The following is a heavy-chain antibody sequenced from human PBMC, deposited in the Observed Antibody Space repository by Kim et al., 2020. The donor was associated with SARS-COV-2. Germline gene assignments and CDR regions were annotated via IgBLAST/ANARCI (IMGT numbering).Heavy chain of an antibody. CDR2: IKQDGSEK. J-gene: IGHJ4*02. D-gene: IGHD3-22*01. Sequence: GGSLRLSCAASGFTFSSYWMSWVRQAPGKGLEWVANIKQDGSEKYYVDSVKGRFTISRDNAKNSLYLQMNSLRAEDTAVYYCARDRTHYYDSSGYYDYWGQGTLVTVSS. CDR1: GFTFSSYW. CDR3: ARDRTHYYDSSGYYDY. V-gene: IGHV3-7*01.